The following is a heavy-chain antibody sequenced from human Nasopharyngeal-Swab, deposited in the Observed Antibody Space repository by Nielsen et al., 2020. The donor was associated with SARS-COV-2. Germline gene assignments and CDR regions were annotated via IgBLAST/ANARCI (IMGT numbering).Heavy chain of an antibody. CDR2: ISTSGDTT. CDR1: GFPFSTSV. CDR3: ARGPGGSTRVES. Sequence: GESLKISCAASGFPFSTSVMTWVRQAPGKGLDWVSLISTSGDTTFYTNSVEGRFTISRDSSNNTLYLQMNSLRAEDMAVYYCARGPGGSTRVESWGQGTLVTVSS. D-gene: IGHD2-2*01. V-gene: IGHV3-23*01. J-gene: IGHJ4*02.